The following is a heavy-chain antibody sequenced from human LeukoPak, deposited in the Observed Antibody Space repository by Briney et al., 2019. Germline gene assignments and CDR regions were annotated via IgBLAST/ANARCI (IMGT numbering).Heavy chain of an antibody. CDR3: ARAYYYGLYYFDY. D-gene: IGHD3-10*01. V-gene: IGHV4-30-4*01. J-gene: IGHJ4*02. CDR2: IFYIGST. Sequence: PSQTLSLTCTVSGGSISSGDYYWSWIRQPPGKGLEWIGYIFYIGSTSYNPSLRSRPTISVDTSKNQFSLKLSSVTAADTAVYYCARAYYYGLYYFDYWGQGTLVTVSS. CDR1: GGSISSGDYY.